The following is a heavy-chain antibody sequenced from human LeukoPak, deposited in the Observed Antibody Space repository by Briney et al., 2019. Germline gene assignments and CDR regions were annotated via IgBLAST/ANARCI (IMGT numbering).Heavy chain of an antibody. CDR1: GGSFSGYY. CDR2: INHSGST. J-gene: IGHJ5*02. V-gene: IGHV4-34*01. D-gene: IGHD6-6*01. CDR3: ARSDQRSSSSGFDP. Sequence: SETLSLTCAVYGGSFSGYYWSWIRQPPGKGLEWIGEINHSGSTNYNPSLKSRVTISVDTSKNQFSLKLSSVTAADTAVYYCARSDQRSSSSGFDPWGQGTLVTVSS.